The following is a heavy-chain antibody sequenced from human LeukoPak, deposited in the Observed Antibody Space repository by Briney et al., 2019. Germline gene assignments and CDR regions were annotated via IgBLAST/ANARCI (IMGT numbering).Heavy chain of an antibody. CDR2: IYYSGST. CDR1: GGSISSYY. CDR3: ARDPPRRGVGLGSY. J-gene: IGHJ4*02. V-gene: IGHV4-59*01. Sequence: SETLSLTCTVSGGSISSYYWSWIRQPPGKGLEWIGYIYYSGSTNYNPSLKSRVTISVDTSKNQFSLKLSSVTAADTAVYYCARDPPRRGVGLGSYWGQGTLVTVSS. D-gene: IGHD3-10*01.